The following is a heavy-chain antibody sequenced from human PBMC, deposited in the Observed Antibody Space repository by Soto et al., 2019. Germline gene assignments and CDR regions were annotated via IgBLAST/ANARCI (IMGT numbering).Heavy chain of an antibody. CDR3: ARGPDDESSSWYPY. Sequence: SETLSLTCAVYGGSFSGYYWSWIRQPPGKGLEWIGEINHSGSTNYNPSLKSRVTISVDTSKNQFSLKLSSVTAADTAVYYCARGPDDESSSWYPYWGQGTLVTVSS. D-gene: IGHD6-13*01. CDR2: INHSGST. J-gene: IGHJ4*02. V-gene: IGHV4-34*01. CDR1: GGSFSGYY.